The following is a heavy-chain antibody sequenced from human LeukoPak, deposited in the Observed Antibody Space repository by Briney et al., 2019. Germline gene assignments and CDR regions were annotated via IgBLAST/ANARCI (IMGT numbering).Heavy chain of an antibody. J-gene: IGHJ6*03. Sequence: SETLSLTCTVSGGSISSYYWSWIRQPPGKGLEWIGYIYYSGSTNYNPPLKSRVTISVDTSKNQFSLKLSSVTAADTAVYYCARTVAGDWRYYYYYMDVWGKGTTVTVSS. CDR2: IYYSGST. D-gene: IGHD6-19*01. CDR3: ARTVAGDWRYYYYYMDV. CDR1: GGSISSYY. V-gene: IGHV4-59*01.